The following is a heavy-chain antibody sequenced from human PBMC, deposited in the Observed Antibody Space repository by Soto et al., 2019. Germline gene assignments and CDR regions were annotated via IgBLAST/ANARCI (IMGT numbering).Heavy chain of an antibody. D-gene: IGHD5-18*01. J-gene: IGHJ6*02. CDR3: ARAGIQLWFLDYYYGMDV. CDR1: VYTFTTYA. CDR2: INGGNKKK. V-gene: IGHV1-3*01. Sequence: GASVKVSCKPSVYTFTTYAMHWVRQAPGQRHKRKRWINGGNKKKKYSQKIKGRVTITRDTSASTAYMELSSLRSEDTAVYYCARAGIQLWFLDYYYGMDVWGQGSTVTVSS.